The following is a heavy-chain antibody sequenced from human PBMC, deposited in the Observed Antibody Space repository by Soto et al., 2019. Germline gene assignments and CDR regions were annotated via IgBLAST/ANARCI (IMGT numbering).Heavy chain of an antibody. Sequence: SVKVSCKASEGTFNSYAIAWVRQAPGQGLEWMGGIIPYYNTLNYAQKFQDRVTITADDSTNTVYMELSSLRSDDTTVYFCASGASRWYPYFFDSWAQGTLVTVSS. CDR2: IIPYYNTL. J-gene: IGHJ4*02. CDR3: ASGASRWYPYFFDS. V-gene: IGHV1-69*13. CDR1: EGTFNSYA. D-gene: IGHD6-13*01.